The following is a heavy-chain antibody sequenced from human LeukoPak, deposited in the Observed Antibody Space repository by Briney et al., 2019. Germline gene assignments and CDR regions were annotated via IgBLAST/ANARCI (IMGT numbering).Heavy chain of an antibody. CDR2: ISGSGNST. J-gene: IGHJ4*02. Sequence: PGGSLRLSCAASGFTFRSYAMSWVRQAPGKGLEWVSAISGSGNSTYYADSVKGRFTISRDNSKNTLYLQMNSLRAEDTAIYYCAKKISGSHSVPFDYWGQGTLVTVSS. D-gene: IGHD1-26*01. V-gene: IGHV3-23*01. CDR1: GFTFRSYA. CDR3: AKKISGSHSVPFDY.